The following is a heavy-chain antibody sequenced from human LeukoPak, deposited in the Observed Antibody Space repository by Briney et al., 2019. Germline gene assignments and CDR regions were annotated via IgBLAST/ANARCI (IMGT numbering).Heavy chain of an antibody. CDR1: GGTFSSYA. J-gene: IGHJ4*02. CDR3: ARAKKVISGLFDY. D-gene: IGHD3-10*01. V-gene: IGHV1-69*04. Sequence: ASVKVSCKASGGTFSSYAISWVRQAPGQGLEWMGRIIPILGIANYAQKFQGRVTITADKSTSTAYMELSSLRSEDTAVYYCARAKKVISGLFDYWGQGTLVTVSS. CDR2: IIPILGIA.